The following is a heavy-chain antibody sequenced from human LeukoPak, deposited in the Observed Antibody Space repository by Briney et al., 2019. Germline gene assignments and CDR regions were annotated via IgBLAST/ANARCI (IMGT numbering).Heavy chain of an antibody. CDR1: GGSISSGDYY. CDR3: ARDSRVLDFWSGYDYYYGMDV. D-gene: IGHD3-3*01. Sequence: PSETLSLTCTVSGGSISSGDYYWRWIRQPPGKGLEWIEYIYYSGSTYYNPSLKSRFTISVDTSKNQFSLKLSSVTAADTAVYYCARDSRVLDFWSGYDYYYGMDVWGQGTTVTVSS. J-gene: IGHJ6*02. CDR2: IYYSGST. V-gene: IGHV4-30-4*01.